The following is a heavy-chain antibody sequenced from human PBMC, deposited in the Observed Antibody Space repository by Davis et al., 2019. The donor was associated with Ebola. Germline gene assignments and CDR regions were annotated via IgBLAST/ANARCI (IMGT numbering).Heavy chain of an antibody. Sequence: PGGSLRLSCQGSGFSFPSYWIAWVRQMPGKGLEWMAIIYPADSTTRYSPSFQGQVTISADKSISTAYLQWSSLKASDTAMYYCARQADDSFDYWGQGTLVTVSS. J-gene: IGHJ4*02. D-gene: IGHD3-16*01. CDR3: ARQADDSFDY. V-gene: IGHV5-51*01. CDR2: IYPADSTT. CDR1: GFSFPSYW.